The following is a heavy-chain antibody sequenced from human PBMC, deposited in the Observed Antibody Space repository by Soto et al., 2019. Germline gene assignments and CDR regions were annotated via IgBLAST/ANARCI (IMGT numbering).Heavy chain of an antibody. D-gene: IGHD3-10*01. CDR3: ARLHYYGSGSYYGMDV. Sequence: GESLKISCKGSGYSFTSYWIGWVRQMPGKGLEWMGIIYPGDSDTRYSPSFQGQVTISADKSVSTAYLQWSSLKASDTAMYYCARLHYYGSGSYYGMDVWGQGTTVTVSS. CDR1: GYSFTSYW. V-gene: IGHV5-51*01. J-gene: IGHJ6*02. CDR2: IYPGDSDT.